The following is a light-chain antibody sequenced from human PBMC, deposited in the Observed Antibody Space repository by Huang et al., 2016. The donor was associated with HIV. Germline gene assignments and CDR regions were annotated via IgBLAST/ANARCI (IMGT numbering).Light chain of an antibody. CDR3: HQYDNSPGT. Sequence: EIVLTQSPGTLSLSPGDRATLSCRASQSLSTIYSASYLAWYQQKPGQAPRLLIYGASSRATGIPDRFRCSGSGTDFTLTISRLEPEDFAVYYCHQYDNSPGTFGQGTKLEIK. CDR2: GAS. J-gene: IGKJ2*01. CDR1: QSLSTIYSASY. V-gene: IGKV3-20*01.